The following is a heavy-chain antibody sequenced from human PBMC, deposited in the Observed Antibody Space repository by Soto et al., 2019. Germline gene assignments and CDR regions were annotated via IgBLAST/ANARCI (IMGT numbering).Heavy chain of an antibody. CDR3: AGSQRGRTAFTFDY. D-gene: IGHD3-16*01. Sequence: SETLSLTCAVSGDSVSNENYYSSWIRQSPGKGLEWLGYIYYSGTTNYNSYLKSRLTLSVDMSKNQFSLMLTSVTAADTAVYFCAGSQRGRTAFTFDYWGQGALVTVSS. J-gene: IGHJ4*02. V-gene: IGHV4-61*01. CDR2: IYYSGTT. CDR1: GDSVSNENYY.